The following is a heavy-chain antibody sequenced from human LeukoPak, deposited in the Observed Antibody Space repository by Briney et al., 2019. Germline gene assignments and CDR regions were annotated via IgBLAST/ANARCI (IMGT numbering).Heavy chain of an antibody. D-gene: IGHD3-22*01. CDR3: ARDTYYYDSSGPRGH. CDR2: IYYSGST. V-gene: IGHV4-59*12. J-gene: IGHJ4*02. CDR1: GGSISSYY. Sequence: SETLSLTCTVSGGSISSYYWSWIRQPPGKGLEWIGYIYYSGSTYYNPSLKSRVTISVDTSKNQFSLKLSSVTAADTAVYYCARDTYYYDSSGPRGHWGQGTLVTVSS.